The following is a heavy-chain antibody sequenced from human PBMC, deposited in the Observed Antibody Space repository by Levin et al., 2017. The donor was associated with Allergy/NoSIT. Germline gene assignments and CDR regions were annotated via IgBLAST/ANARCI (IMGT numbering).Heavy chain of an antibody. CDR3: ARDRTVRTGCAGGTCFYGTDV. Sequence: SETLSLTCTVSGASISSYYWSWIRQTPGKGLEWIGYIHYSGTTKYNPALNSRVTISVDTSKNQLSLKMNFVTAADTAVYYCARDRTVRTGCAGGTCFYGTDVWGQGTTVTVSS. CDR1: GASISSYY. CDR2: IHYSGTT. D-gene: IGHD1-7*01. V-gene: IGHV4-59*01. J-gene: IGHJ6*02.